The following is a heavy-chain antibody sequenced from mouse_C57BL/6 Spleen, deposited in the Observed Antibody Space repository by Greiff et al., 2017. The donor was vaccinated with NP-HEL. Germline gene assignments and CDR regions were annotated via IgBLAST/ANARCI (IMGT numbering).Heavy chain of an antibody. V-gene: IGHV5-4*01. D-gene: IGHD1-2*01. Sequence: EVHLVESGGGLVKPGGSLKLSCAASGFTFSSYAMSWVRQTPEKRLEWVATISDGGSYTYYPDNVKGRFTISRDNAKNNLYLQMSHLKSEDTAMYYCEREGGVTTAYFDYWGQGTTLTVSS. CDR2: ISDGGSYT. CDR3: EREGGVTTAYFDY. CDR1: GFTFSSYA. J-gene: IGHJ2*01.